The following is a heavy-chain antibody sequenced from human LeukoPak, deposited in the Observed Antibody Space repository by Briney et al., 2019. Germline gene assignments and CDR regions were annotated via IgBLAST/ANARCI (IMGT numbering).Heavy chain of an antibody. CDR3: ARGGAMTPAY. V-gene: IGHV4-61*02. D-gene: IGHD4-17*01. CDR2: IYTSGST. CDR1: GGSISSGSYY. J-gene: IGHJ4*02. Sequence: SETLSLTCTVSGGSISSGSYYLSWIRQPAGKGLEWIGRIYTSGSTNYNPSLKSRVTISVDTSKNQFSLKLSSVTAADTAVYYCARGGAMTPAYWGQGTLVTVSS.